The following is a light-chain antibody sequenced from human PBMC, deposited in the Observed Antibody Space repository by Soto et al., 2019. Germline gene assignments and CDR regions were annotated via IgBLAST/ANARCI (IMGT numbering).Light chain of an antibody. CDR1: SSDGGGYNY. CDR3: SSYTTSNTRQIV. CDR2: DVS. V-gene: IGLV2-14*03. J-gene: IGLJ1*01. Sequence: QSALTQPASVSGAPWQAITISFTGASSDGGGYNYVSWYQHHPGKAPKLIIYDVSNRPSGVSIRFSGSKSDNTASLTISGLQPEDEADYHCSSYTTSNTRQIVFGTGTKVTVL.